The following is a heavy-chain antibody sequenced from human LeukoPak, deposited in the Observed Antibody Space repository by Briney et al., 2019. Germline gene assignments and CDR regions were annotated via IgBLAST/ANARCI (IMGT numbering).Heavy chain of an antibody. D-gene: IGHD6-19*01. Sequence: SETLSLTCTVSGGSISSYYWSWIRQPPGKGLEWIGYIYYSGSTNYNPSLKSRVTISVDTSKNQFSLKLSSVTAADTAVYYCARVLSRQWLVRRGYYYGMDVWGQGTTATVSS. CDR3: ARVLSRQWLVRRGYYYGMDV. J-gene: IGHJ6*02. CDR2: IYYSGST. CDR1: GGSISSYY. V-gene: IGHV4-59*01.